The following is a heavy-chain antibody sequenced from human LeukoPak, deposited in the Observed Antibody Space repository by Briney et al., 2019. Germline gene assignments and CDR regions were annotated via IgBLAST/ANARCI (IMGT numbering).Heavy chain of an antibody. J-gene: IGHJ4*02. Sequence: SETLSLTCTVSGGSISSYYWSWMRQPPGKGLEWIGYIYYSGSTNYNPSLKSRVTISVDTSKNQFSLKLSSVTAADMAVYYCARGTYGSGNYYADYWGQGTLVTVSS. CDR3: ARGTYGSGNYYADY. CDR2: IYYSGST. V-gene: IGHV4-59*01. CDR1: GGSISSYY. D-gene: IGHD3-10*01.